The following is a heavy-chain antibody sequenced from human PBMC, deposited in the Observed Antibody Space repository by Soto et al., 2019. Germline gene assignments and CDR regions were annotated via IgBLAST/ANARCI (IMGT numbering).Heavy chain of an antibody. CDR2: VYFNENT. Sequence: QVQLLESGPGLVKSSQTLSLTCSIYGCSISSGGYYWSWVRQRPGQDLEWIGYVYFNENTYYNPSHKNRVSKSVGPSKSQFYLRLSSVTAADAASYYCARKITTGRGIDFWGPGISVYVAS. V-gene: IGHV4-31*03. D-gene: IGHD3-10*01. CDR3: ARKITTGRGIDF. J-gene: IGHJ2*01. CDR1: GCSISSGGYY.